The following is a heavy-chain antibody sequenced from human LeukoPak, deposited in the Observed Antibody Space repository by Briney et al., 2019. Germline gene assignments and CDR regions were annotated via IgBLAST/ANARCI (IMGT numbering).Heavy chain of an antibody. CDR2: ISGGGGST. CDR1: EFTFNHYA. J-gene: IGHJ4*02. V-gene: IGHV3-23*01. Sequence: PGGSLRLSCAASEFTFNHYAMSWVRQAPGKGLEWVSSISGGGGSTYYADSVKGRFTISRDNSKNTLYLQMNSLRAEDTAVYYCARSRSSWHGNALYYFDYWGQGTLVTVSS. D-gene: IGHD6-13*01. CDR3: ARSRSSWHGNALYYFDY.